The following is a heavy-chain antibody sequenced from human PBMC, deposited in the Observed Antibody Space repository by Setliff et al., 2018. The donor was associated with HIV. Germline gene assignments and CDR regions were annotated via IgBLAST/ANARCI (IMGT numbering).Heavy chain of an antibody. J-gene: IGHJ4*02. CDR2: IYSGGRA. Sequence: GGSLRLSCAVYGFSVGTYYMTWVRQAPGKGLEWVSAIYSGGRAYYADSVKGRFTVSRDNSNNTLYLQMNSLRAEDTAVYYCARGALISWDSSDDLWYWGQGTLVTVSS. CDR3: ARGALISWDSSDDLWY. V-gene: IGHV3-53*01. D-gene: IGHD3-22*01. CDR1: GFSVGTYY.